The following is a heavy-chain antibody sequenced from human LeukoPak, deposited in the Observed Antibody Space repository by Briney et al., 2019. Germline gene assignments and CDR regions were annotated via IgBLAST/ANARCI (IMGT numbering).Heavy chain of an antibody. Sequence: PSETLSLTCPVSGGSISSGSYYWNWIRQPAGKGLEWIGRIYTSGSTNYNPSLKSRVTISVDTSKNQFSLKLSSVTAADTAVYYCARGFGVGAFDIWGQGTMVTVSS. D-gene: IGHD3-16*01. CDR2: IYTSGST. J-gene: IGHJ3*02. CDR3: ARGFGVGAFDI. CDR1: GGSISSGSYY. V-gene: IGHV4-61*02.